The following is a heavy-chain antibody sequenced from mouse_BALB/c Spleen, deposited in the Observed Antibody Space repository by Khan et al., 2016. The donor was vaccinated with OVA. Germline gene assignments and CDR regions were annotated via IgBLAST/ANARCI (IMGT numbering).Heavy chain of an antibody. J-gene: IGHJ2*01. CDR3: ARDYGSSYYYFDY. Sequence: EVQLQESGPGLVKPSQSLSLTCTVTGYSITSDYAWNWIRQSPGNKLEWMGYISYSGSTSYNPSLKSRISITRDTSKNQFFLQLNSVTTEDTATYYCARDYGSSYYYFDYWGQGTTLTVSS. CDR1: GYSITSDYA. CDR2: ISYSGST. V-gene: IGHV3-2*02. D-gene: IGHD1-1*01.